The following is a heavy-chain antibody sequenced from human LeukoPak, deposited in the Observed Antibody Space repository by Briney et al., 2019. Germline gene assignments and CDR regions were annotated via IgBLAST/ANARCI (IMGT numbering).Heavy chain of an antibody. Sequence: GGTLRLSCAASGFTFSSYGMNWVRQAPGKGLEWVSSISSSSSYIYYADSVKGRFTISRDNAKNSLYLQMNSLRAEDTAVYYCARDIAARGAFDIWGQGTMVIVSS. J-gene: IGHJ3*02. V-gene: IGHV3-21*01. CDR3: ARDIAARGAFDI. CDR1: GFTFSSYG. D-gene: IGHD6-6*01. CDR2: ISSSSSYI.